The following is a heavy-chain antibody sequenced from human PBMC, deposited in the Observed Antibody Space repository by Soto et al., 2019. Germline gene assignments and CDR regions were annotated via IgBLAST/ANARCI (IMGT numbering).Heavy chain of an antibody. D-gene: IGHD1-20*01. J-gene: IGHJ6*02. CDR1: GGSISSGDDF. CDR2: IYYSGST. V-gene: IGHV4-30-4*01. Sequence: PSETLSFTCTVSGGSISSGDDFWTWIRQPPGKGLEWIGYIYYSGSTYYNPSLKSRLTMSVDTSKNQFSLKLSSVTAADTAVYYCARDRAKWKDYYYYGMDVWGQGTTVTVSS. CDR3: ARDRAKWKDYYYYGMDV.